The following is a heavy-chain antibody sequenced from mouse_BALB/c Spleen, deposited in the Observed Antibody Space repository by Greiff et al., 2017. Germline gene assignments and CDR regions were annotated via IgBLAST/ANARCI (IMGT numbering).Heavy chain of an antibody. CDR3: TRSGYGSSSLDY. D-gene: IGHD1-1*01. CDR2: IYPGSGST. V-gene: IGHV1S22*01. CDR1: GYTFTSYW. J-gene: IGHJ2*01. Sequence: LQQSGPELVKPGASVKISCKTSGYTFTSYWMHWVKQRDGQGLEWIGNIYPGSGSTNYDEKFKSKGTLTVDTSSSTAYMHLSSLTSEDSAVYYCTRSGYGSSSLDYWGQGTTLTVSS.